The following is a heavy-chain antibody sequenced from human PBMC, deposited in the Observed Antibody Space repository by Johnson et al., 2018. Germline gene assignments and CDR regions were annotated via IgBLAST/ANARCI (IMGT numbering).Heavy chain of an antibody. J-gene: IGHJ1*01. V-gene: IGHV3-23*01. Sequence: PSCAASGFTFXSYAMSWVRQAPGKGLEWVSLISWDGGSTYYADSAKGRFTISRDNSKNTLYLQMNRLRAEDTAVYYCAREFEWLIGGGYFQHWGQGTLVTVSS. CDR1: GFTFXSYA. CDR2: ISWDGGST. CDR3: AREFEWLIGGGYFQH. D-gene: IGHD3-3*01.